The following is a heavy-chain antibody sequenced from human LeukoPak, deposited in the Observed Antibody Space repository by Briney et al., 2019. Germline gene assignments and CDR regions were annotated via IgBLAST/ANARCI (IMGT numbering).Heavy chain of an antibody. CDR3: ARRYSSGWYGYYYDSSGYSGYFDY. V-gene: IGHV4-39*01. CDR2: IYYSGST. D-gene: IGHD3-22*01. Sequence: SETLSLTCTVSGGSISSSSYYWGWLRQPPGKGLEWIRSIYYSGSTYYNPCLKSRVTISEDTSKNQFSLKLSSVTAADTAVYYCARRYSSGWYGYYYDSSGYSGYFDYWGQGTLVTVSS. CDR1: GGSISSSSYY. J-gene: IGHJ4*02.